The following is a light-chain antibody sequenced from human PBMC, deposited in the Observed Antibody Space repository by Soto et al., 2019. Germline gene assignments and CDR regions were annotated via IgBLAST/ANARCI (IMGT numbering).Light chain of an antibody. Sequence: EIVLTQSPATLSLSPGERAILSCRASQSVSTFLAWFQQKPGQPPRLLIYNASNRTTGIPARFSGSGSGTDFTLTISSLEPEDFAVYYCQQRTFGQGTRLEIK. CDR2: NAS. CDR1: QSVSTF. J-gene: IGKJ5*01. CDR3: QQRT. V-gene: IGKV3-11*01.